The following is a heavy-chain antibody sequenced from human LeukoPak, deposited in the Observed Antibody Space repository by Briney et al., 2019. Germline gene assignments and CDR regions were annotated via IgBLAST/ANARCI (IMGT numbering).Heavy chain of an antibody. CDR3: ATQQGWFDP. Sequence: PSETLSLTCTVSGGSISNSSYYWGWIRQPPGKGLEWIGSIYYSGSTYYNPSLKSRVTISVDTSKNQFSLKLSSVTAADTAVYYCATQQGWFDPWGQGTLVTVSS. J-gene: IGHJ5*02. CDR1: GGSISNSSYY. V-gene: IGHV4-39*07. D-gene: IGHD6-13*01. CDR2: IYYSGST.